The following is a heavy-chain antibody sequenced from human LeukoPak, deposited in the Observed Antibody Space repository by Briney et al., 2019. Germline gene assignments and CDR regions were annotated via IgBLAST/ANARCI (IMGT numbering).Heavy chain of an antibody. CDR2: IYHSGST. D-gene: IGHD3-10*01. CDR1: GFTFSSYG. J-gene: IGHJ4*02. CDR3: ARSSHYGSGSYDY. Sequence: GSLRLSCAASGFTFSSYGMHWVRQAPGKGLEWIGSIYHSGSTYYNPSLKSRVTISVDTSKNQFSLKLSSVTAADTAVYYCARSSHYGSGSYDYWGQGTLVTVSS. V-gene: IGHV4-38-2*01.